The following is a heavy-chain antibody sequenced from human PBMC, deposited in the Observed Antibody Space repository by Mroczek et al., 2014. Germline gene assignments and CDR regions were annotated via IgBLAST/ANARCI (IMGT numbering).Heavy chain of an antibody. Sequence: QVQLQESGPGLVKPSETLSLTCTVSGGSISSSSYYWGWIRQPPGKGLEWIGSIYYSGSTYYNPSLKSRVTISVDTSKNQFSLKLSSVTAADTAVYYCARLSSSDPYYFDYWGQGTLVTVSS. CDR3: ARLSSSDPYYFDY. CDR1: GGSISSSSYY. D-gene: IGHD6-6*01. CDR2: IYYSGST. V-gene: IGHV4-39*01. J-gene: IGHJ4*02.